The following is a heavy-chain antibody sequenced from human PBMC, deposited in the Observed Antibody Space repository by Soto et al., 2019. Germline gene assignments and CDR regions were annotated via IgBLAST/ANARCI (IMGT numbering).Heavy chain of an antibody. J-gene: IGHJ4*02. D-gene: IGHD2-21*02. CDR3: ARLEMYCGGDCYSPYYFDY. Sequence: SETLSLTCTVSGGSISSSSYYWGWIRQPPGKGLEWIGSIYYSGSTYYNPSLKSRVTISVDTSKNQFSLKLSSVTAADTAVYYCARLEMYCGGDCYSPYYFDYWGQGTLVTVSS. CDR1: GGSISSSSYY. V-gene: IGHV4-39*01. CDR2: IYYSGST.